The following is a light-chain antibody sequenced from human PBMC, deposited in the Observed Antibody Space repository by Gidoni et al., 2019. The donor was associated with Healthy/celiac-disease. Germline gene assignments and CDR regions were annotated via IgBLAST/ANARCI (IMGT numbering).Light chain of an antibody. CDR2: GAS. Sequence: EMVLAQSPGTMSLSPGERATLSCRASHSVRSSYLAWYQQKPGQAPRLLIYGASSRATGIPDRFSGSGSGTDFTLTISRLEPEDFAVYYCQQYGSSIFTFGPGTKVDI. J-gene: IGKJ3*01. CDR1: HSVRSSY. V-gene: IGKV3-20*01. CDR3: QQYGSSIFT.